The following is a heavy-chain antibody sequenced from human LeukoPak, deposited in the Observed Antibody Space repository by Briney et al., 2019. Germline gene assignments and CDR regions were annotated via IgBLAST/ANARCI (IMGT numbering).Heavy chain of an antibody. CDR2: ISYDGTTK. D-gene: IGHD5-12*01. V-gene: IGHV3-30-3*01. Sequence: GGSLRLSCAASGFTFDNFALHWVRPAPGKGLKWVALISYDGTTKFYADSVRGRFTVSRDNSENTLYLEMNSLRLEDTAVYYCARGPLSGYEDYWGQGILVAVSS. CDR3: ARGPLSGYEDY. CDR1: GFTFDNFA. J-gene: IGHJ4*02.